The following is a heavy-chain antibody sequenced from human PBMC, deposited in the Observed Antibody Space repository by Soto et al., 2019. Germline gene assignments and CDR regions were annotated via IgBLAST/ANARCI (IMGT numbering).Heavy chain of an antibody. CDR3: ARSEGRY. CDR1: GGSISPYY. J-gene: IGHJ4*02. Sequence: SETLSLTCSVSGGSISPYYWSWIRLPPGKGLEWIGSIHYSGSTNYNPSLKSRVTISVDKSKNQFSLKLSSVTAADTAVYSCARSEGRYWGQGTLVTVSS. V-gene: IGHV4-59*12. CDR2: IHYSGST.